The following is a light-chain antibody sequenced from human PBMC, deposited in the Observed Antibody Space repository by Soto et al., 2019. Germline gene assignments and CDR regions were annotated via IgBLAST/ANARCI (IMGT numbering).Light chain of an antibody. J-gene: IGLJ2*01. CDR3: SSYTSSSTRV. CDR1: SSDVGGYNY. Sequence: QSALTQPASVSGSPGQSITISCTGTSSDVGGYNYVSWYQQHPGKAPKLIIYDVSNRPSGVSNRFSGSKSGNMASLTISGLQAEDEGDYYCSSYTSSSTRVFGGGTKLTVL. CDR2: DVS. V-gene: IGLV2-14*03.